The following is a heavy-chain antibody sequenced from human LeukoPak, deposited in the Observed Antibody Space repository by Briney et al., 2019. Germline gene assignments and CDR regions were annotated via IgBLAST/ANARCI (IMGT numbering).Heavy chain of an antibody. Sequence: PSETPSLTCAVYGGSFSGYYWSWIRQPPGKGLEWIGSIYYSGITYYNPSLKSRITISVDTSKNQFSLKLNSVTAADTAAYYCARLDIVVVPATAFDIWGQGTMVIVSS. CDR3: ARLDIVVVPATAFDI. J-gene: IGHJ3*02. CDR2: IYYSGIT. D-gene: IGHD2-2*03. CDR1: GGSFSGYY. V-gene: IGHV4-34*01.